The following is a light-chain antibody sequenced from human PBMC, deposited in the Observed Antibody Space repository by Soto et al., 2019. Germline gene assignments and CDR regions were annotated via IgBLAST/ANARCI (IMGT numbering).Light chain of an antibody. CDR3: QQSYSTLT. CDR2: AAT. J-gene: IGKJ3*01. Sequence: DIQMTQSPSSLSASVGDRVTITCRASRSISDNLNWYQQKPGKAPNLLIYAATTLRSGVPSRFSGSGSGTHFTLTISSPQPEDFATYYCQQSYSTLTFGPGTKVDIK. CDR1: RSISDN. V-gene: IGKV1-39*01.